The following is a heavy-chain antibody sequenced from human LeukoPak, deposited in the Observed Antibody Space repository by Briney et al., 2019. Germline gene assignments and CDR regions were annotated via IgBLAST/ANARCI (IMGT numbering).Heavy chain of an antibody. D-gene: IGHD5-12*01. CDR2: ISSSSSYM. J-gene: IGHJ4*02. CDR3: ARDFSGYDYNFDY. Sequence: GGSLRLSCAASGLTFSTYTMNWVRQAPGKGLEWVSFISSSSSYMYYADSVKGRFTISRDNTKKSLYLQMNSLRAEDTAVYYCARDFSGYDYNFDYWGQGTLVTVSS. CDR1: GLTFSTYT. V-gene: IGHV3-21*01.